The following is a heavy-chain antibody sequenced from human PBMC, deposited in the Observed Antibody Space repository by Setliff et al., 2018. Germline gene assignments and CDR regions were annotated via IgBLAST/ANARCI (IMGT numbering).Heavy chain of an antibody. D-gene: IGHD3-3*01. V-gene: IGHV1-69*08. CDR3: AISTIFGVVSPTPDAFDI. Sequence: ASVKVSCKASGGTFSIYTISWVRQAPGQGLEWMGRIIPIFGTANYTQKFQGRVTITADKSTSTAYMELSSLRSEDTAVYYCAISTIFGVVSPTPDAFDIWGQGTMVTVSS. CDR2: IIPIFGTA. CDR1: GGTFSIYT. J-gene: IGHJ3*02.